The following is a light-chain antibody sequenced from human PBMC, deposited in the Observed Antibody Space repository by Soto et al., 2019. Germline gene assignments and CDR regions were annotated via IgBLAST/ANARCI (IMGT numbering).Light chain of an antibody. CDR3: QQYNGDPWT. CDR1: QSINSW. CDR2: KAS. Sequence: DIQMTQSPSTLSASVGDSVTITCRASQSINSWLAWYQQKPGKAPKLLIYKASSLESGVPPRFSGSGSGTEFSLTISSLQPDDFATYYCQQYNGDPWTFGQGTKVEIK. V-gene: IGKV1-5*03. J-gene: IGKJ1*01.